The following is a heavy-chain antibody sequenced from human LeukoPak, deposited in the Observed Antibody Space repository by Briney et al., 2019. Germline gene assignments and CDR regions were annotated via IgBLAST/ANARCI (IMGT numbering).Heavy chain of an antibody. D-gene: IGHD2-21*01. CDR3: TYDHFDS. Sequence: PGGSLRLCCAASGFTFSNFAMHWVRQAPGKGLEWVAFIRYDANDKFSAYLDSVKGRFTVSRDNAKNTLYLQMNSLRADDTAMYYCTYDHFDSWGRGTLVTVSS. V-gene: IGHV3-30*02. CDR1: GFTFSNFA. J-gene: IGHJ4*02. CDR2: IRYDANDK.